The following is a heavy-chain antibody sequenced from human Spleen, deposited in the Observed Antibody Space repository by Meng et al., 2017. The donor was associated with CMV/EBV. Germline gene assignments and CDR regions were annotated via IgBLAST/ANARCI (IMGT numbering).Heavy chain of an antibody. J-gene: IGHJ6*02. V-gene: IGHV1-2*02. CDR3: ARDRPKGFEYGYNYYYGMDV. Sequence: ASVKDSCNASGYTFSDYYIHWMRHAPGQGPGWMGWINPNSGVTKSAQKFQGRVTMTRDTSISTAYMELSRLISDDTGVYYCARDRPKGFEYGYNYYYGMDVWGQGTTVTVSS. D-gene: IGHD6-6*01. CDR2: INPNSGVT. CDR1: GYTFSDYY.